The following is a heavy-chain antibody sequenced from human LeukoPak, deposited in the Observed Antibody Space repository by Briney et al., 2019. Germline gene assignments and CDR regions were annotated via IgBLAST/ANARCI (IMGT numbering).Heavy chain of an antibody. Sequence: ASVNVCCRASAYTFTVYYMHWVRQPPAQGLELMGWINPNRGGTNYAKKLRGRVTMTRDTSITTVYMELSRLRSDDTAVYYCARASWFGELSDAFDIWGQGTMVTVSS. CDR1: AYTFTVYY. J-gene: IGHJ3*02. D-gene: IGHD3-10*01. CDR2: INPNRGGT. CDR3: ARASWFGELSDAFDI. V-gene: IGHV1-2*02.